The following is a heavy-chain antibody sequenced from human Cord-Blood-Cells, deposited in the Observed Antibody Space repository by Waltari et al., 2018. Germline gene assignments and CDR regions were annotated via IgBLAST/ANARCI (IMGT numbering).Heavy chain of an antibody. V-gene: IGHV1-69*01. D-gene: IGHD6-19*01. CDR1: GGTFSSYA. CDR3: ASSPPRDVAGSNY. CDR2: IITIFGTA. J-gene: IGHJ4*02. Sequence: QVQLVQSGAEVQKPGSSVKVSCKAAGGTFSSYAISWVRRAPGQGLEWMGGIITIFGTANYAQKFQGRVTITADESTSTAYMELSSLRSEDTAVYYCASSPPRDVAGSNYWGQGTLVTVSS.